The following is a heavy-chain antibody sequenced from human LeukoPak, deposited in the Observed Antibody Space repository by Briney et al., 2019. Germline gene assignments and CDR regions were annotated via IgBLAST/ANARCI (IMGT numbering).Heavy chain of an antibody. CDR3: AKAPVTTCRGAYCYPFDY. V-gene: IGHV3-23*01. CDR2: ISDSGNT. Sequence: GESLTLSCAASGFTFSSYEMNWVRQPPGKWLEWVSAISDSGNTYHADSVKGRLTISRDSSKNTLFLQMNRLRPEDAAVYYCAKAPVTTCRGAYCYPFDYWGQGTLVTVSS. J-gene: IGHJ4*02. D-gene: IGHD2-21*01. CDR1: GFTFSSYE.